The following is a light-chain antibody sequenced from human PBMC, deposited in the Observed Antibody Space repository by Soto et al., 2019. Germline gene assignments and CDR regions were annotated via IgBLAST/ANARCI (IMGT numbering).Light chain of an antibody. CDR2: DAS. Sequence: FVLTQSPATLSLSPGERATLSCRASQSVSNFLGWYQQKPGQAPRLLIYDASNRATGIPARFSGSGSGTDFTLTISSLEPEDFAIYYCQQRSSWPEITFGQGTRLEIK. J-gene: IGKJ5*01. CDR1: QSVSNF. V-gene: IGKV3-11*01. CDR3: QQRSSWPEIT.